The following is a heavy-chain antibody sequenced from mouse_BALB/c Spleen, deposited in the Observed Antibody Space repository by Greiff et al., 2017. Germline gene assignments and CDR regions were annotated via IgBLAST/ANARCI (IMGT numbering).Heavy chain of an antibody. Sequence: EVQLQQSGGDLVKPGGSLKLSCAASGFTFSSYGMSWVRQTPDKRLEWVATISSGGSYTYYPDSVKGRFTISRDNAKNTLYLQMSSLKSEDTAMYYCARAGQLGLPYAMDYWGQGTSVTVSS. CDR2: ISSGGSYT. CDR1: GFTFSSYG. J-gene: IGHJ4*01. V-gene: IGHV5-6*01. D-gene: IGHD3-2*01. CDR3: ARAGQLGLPYAMDY.